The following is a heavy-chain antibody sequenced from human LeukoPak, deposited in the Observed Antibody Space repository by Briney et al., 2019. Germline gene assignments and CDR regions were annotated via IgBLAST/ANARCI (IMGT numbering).Heavy chain of an antibody. CDR1: GFTFSKSW. CDR2: INTDGTVT. J-gene: IGHJ4*02. V-gene: IGHV3-74*01. D-gene: IGHD6-19*01. Sequence: PGGSLRLSCAASGFTFSKSWMLSVRHAPGKGLETVSRINTDGTVTTYADSVKGRFTVSRDNADNTMFLQMNSVRDEDTAVYYCATKQWLAPPPDSWGQGTPVTVSS. CDR3: ATKQWLAPPPDS.